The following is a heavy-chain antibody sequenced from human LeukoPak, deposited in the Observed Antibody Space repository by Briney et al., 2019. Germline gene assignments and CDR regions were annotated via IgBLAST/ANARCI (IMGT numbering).Heavy chain of an antibody. J-gene: IGHJ3*01. CDR1: GFTFDDYA. CDR3: AKDRDSSGHDAFDF. D-gene: IGHD3-22*01. V-gene: IGHV3-43D*03. Sequence: PGGSLRLSCAASGFTFDDYAMHWVRQAPGKGLEWVSLINWDGSSTYYADSVKGRFSISRDNSKNSLYLQMNSLRPEDTALYYCAKDRDSSGHDAFDFWGQGTMVTASS. CDR2: INWDGSST.